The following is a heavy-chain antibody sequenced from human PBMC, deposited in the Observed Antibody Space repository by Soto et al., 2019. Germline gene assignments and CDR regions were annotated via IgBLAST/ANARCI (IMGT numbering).Heavy chain of an antibody. CDR2: INPNSGGT. CDR1: GYTFSDYY. V-gene: IGHV1-2*04. Sequence: GASVKVSCKASGYTFSDYYMHWVRQAPGQGLEWMGWINPNSGGTNYAQNFQGWVTMTRDTSISTAYMELRSLRSDDTAVYYCARTGYSSGRDWFDPWGQGTLVTVSS. CDR3: ARTGYSSGRDWFDP. D-gene: IGHD6-19*01. J-gene: IGHJ5*02.